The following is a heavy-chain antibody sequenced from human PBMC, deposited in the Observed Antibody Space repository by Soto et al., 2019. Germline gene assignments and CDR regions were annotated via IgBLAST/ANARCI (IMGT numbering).Heavy chain of an antibody. CDR2: ISYDGSNK. D-gene: IGHD2-15*01. Sequence: GGSLRLSCAASGFTFSNYGMHWVRQAPGKGLEWVAVISYDGSNKYFADSVKGRFTISRDNSKNTLYLQMNSLRAEDTAVYYCAKDAGYCSGGSCYVNHWGQGT. CDR1: GFTFSNYG. V-gene: IGHV3-30*18. J-gene: IGHJ5*02. CDR3: AKDAGYCSGGSCYVNH.